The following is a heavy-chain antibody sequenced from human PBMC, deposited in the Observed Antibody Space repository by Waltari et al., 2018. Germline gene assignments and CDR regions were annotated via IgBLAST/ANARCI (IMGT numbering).Heavy chain of an antibody. CDR2: ITRNGDTT. D-gene: IGHD1-26*01. CDR3: ARDKVGSADY. J-gene: IGHJ4*02. CDR1: GFTFSTYA. V-gene: IGHV3-64*01. Sequence: EVQLVESGGGLVQPGGSLRLSCAASGFTFSTYAMPWVRQAPGNGLEYVSSITRNGDTTYYANSVTGRFTISRDNSKNTLYLQMGSLRVDDMAVYYCARDKVGSADYWGQGTLVTVSS.